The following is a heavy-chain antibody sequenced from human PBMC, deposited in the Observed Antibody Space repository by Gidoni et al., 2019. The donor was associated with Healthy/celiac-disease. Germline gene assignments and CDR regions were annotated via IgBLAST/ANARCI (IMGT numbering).Heavy chain of an antibody. V-gene: IGHV3-23*04. Sequence: EVQLVESGGGLVQPGGSLRLYCAASGFTFSSSAMSWVRQAAGKGLEWVSAISGSGGSTYYADSLKGRFTISRDNSKNTLYLQMNSLRAEDTAVYYCAKEIGGLQPEANDYWGQGTLVTVSS. J-gene: IGHJ4*02. D-gene: IGHD1-1*01. CDR1: GFTFSSSA. CDR3: AKEIGGLQPEANDY. CDR2: ISGSGGST.